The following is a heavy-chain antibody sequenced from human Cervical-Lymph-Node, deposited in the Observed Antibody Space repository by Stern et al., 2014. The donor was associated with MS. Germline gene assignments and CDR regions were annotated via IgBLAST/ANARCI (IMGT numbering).Heavy chain of an antibody. CDR1: GDSISSGDYY. D-gene: IGHD6-6*01. Sequence: MQLQESGPGLVKPSQTLSLTCTVSGDSISSGDYYWSWIRQTPGKGLEWMGFIFYTGSPYYNPSLKRRLTISVATSKNTFSLKLNSMTAADTAVYYCVRGRSIFDSWGQGTLVAVSS. CDR3: VRGRSIFDS. V-gene: IGHV4-30-4*01. J-gene: IGHJ4*02. CDR2: IFYTGSP.